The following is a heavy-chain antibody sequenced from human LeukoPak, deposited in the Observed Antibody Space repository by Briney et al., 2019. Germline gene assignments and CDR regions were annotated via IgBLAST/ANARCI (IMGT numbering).Heavy chain of an antibody. V-gene: IGHV3-21*01. CDR3: SIDLLRYFYWLGWFDP. J-gene: IGHJ5*02. CDR1: GFTFSSYS. CDR2: SSSSSSYR. D-gene: IGHD3-9*01. Sequence: GGSLSLSCAASGFTFSSYSMNWVRQAPGEGLEWDSSSSSSSSYRYYADPVKCRFTITRDNAKTSLYLQINRRRAEETAGYCCSIDLLRYFYWLGWFDPWGQGTLVTVSS.